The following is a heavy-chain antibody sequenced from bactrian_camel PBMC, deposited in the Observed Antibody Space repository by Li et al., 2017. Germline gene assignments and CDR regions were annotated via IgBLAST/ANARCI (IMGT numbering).Heavy chain of an antibody. CDR2: IDKDGPT. CDR3: AAARLLGAVCGEFRD. J-gene: IGHJ4*01. D-gene: IGHD1*01. CDR1: RQTISDYC. V-gene: IGHV3S53*01. Sequence: QVQLVESGGGSVRPGGSLRLSCQASRQTISDYCIGWFRRTAGTKRDPVAIDKDGPTVHIESVKGRFSLSRDNDRNIVDLQMNALQVEDTAMYYRAAARLLGAVCGEFRDWGQGTQVTVS.